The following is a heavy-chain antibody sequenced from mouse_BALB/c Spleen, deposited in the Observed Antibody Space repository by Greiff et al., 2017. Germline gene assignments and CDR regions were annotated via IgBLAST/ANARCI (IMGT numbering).Heavy chain of an antibody. CDR1: GFSLTGYG. V-gene: IGHV2-6-7*01. D-gene: IGHD1-1*01. Sequence: VQRVESGPGLVAPSQSLSITCTFSGFSLTGYGVNWVRQPPGKGLEWLGMIWGDGSTDYNSALKSRLSISKDNSKSQVFLKMNSLQTDDTARYYCARELRFYYAMDYWGQGTSVTVSS. J-gene: IGHJ4*01. CDR3: ARELRFYYAMDY. CDR2: IWGDGST.